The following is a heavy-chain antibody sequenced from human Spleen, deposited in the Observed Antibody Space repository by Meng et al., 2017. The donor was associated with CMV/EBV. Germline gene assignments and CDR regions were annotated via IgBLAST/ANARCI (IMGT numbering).Heavy chain of an antibody. V-gene: IGHV1-69*08. Sequence: SVKVSCKASGGTFSSYTFSWVRQAPGQGLEWMGRIVPMLATVSYTQKLQGRVTITADKSTGTAYMELTSLTSEDTAVYYCARVGLSTGPFDFYLDFWGQGTLVTVSS. J-gene: IGHJ4*02. CDR3: ARVGLSTGPFDFYLDF. CDR1: GGTFSSYT. D-gene: IGHD3-9*01. CDR2: IVPMLATV.